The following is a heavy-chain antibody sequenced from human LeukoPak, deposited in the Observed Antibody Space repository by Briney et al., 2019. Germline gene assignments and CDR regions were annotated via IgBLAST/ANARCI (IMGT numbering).Heavy chain of an antibody. D-gene: IGHD6-25*01. V-gene: IGHV4-59*01. CDR3: ARGGTRLYTSGSLDH. CDR1: GDSISIYY. J-gene: IGHJ4*02. Sequence: SETLSLTCSVSGDSISIYYWSWIRQPPGKGLQWIGYINYSGSTNYNPSLKSRVTVSVDTSKNQFSLELSSVTAADTAVYYCARGGTRLYTSGSLDHWGQGILVTVSS. CDR2: INYSGST.